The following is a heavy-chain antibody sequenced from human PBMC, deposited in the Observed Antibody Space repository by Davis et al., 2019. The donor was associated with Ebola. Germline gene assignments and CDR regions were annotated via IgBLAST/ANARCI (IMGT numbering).Heavy chain of an antibody. D-gene: IGHD3-3*01. J-gene: IGHJ4*02. V-gene: IGHV3-23*01. CDR1: GFSFSRYA. CDR2: ISDSGGNT. CDR3: ARVGTYYDFWSGYPDY. Sequence: PGGSLRLSCAASGFSFSRYAMSWVRQAPGKGLEWVSGISDSGGNTYYADSVKGRFTISRDNSKNTLYLQMNSLRAEDTAVYYCARVGTYYDFWSGYPDYWGQGTLVTVSS.